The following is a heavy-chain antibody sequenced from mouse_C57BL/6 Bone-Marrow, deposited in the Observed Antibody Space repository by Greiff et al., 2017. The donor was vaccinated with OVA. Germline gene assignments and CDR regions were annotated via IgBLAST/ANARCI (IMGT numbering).Heavy chain of an antibody. CDR2: IYPRSGNT. CDR1: GYTFTSYG. Sequence: VQVVESGAELARPGASVKLSCKASGYTFTSYGISWVKQRTGQGLEWIGEIYPRSGNTYYNEKFKGKATLTADKSSSTAYMELRSLTSEDSAVYFCARGDYGSSYWYFDVWGTGTTVTVSS. J-gene: IGHJ1*03. V-gene: IGHV1-81*01. D-gene: IGHD1-1*01. CDR3: ARGDYGSSYWYFDV.